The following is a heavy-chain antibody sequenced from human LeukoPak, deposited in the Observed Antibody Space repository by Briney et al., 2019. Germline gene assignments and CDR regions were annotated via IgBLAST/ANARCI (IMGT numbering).Heavy chain of an antibody. Sequence: ASVKVSCKASGYTFTSYGISWVRQAPGQGLEWMGWISAYNGNTNYAQNLQGRVTMTTDTSTSTAYMELRSLRSDDTAVYYCARDLEAYYDSSGYLDYWGQGTLVTVSS. CDR2: ISAYNGNT. D-gene: IGHD3-22*01. CDR3: ARDLEAYYDSSGYLDY. CDR1: GYTFTSYG. J-gene: IGHJ4*02. V-gene: IGHV1-18*01.